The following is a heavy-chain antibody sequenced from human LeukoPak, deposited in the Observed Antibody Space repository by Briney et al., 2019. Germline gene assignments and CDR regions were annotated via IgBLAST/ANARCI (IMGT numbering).Heavy chain of an antibody. D-gene: IGHD3-3*01. CDR2: IYTSGST. V-gene: IGHV4-4*07. J-gene: IGHJ4*02. CDR3: ARGSRITIFGVVITTNYFDY. Sequence: SETLSLTCTVSGGSISSYYWSWIRQPAGKGLEWIGRIYTSGSTNYNPSLKSRVTISVDTSKNQFSLKLSSVTAADTAVYYCARGSRITIFGVVITTNYFDYWGQGTLVTVSS. CDR1: GGSISSYY.